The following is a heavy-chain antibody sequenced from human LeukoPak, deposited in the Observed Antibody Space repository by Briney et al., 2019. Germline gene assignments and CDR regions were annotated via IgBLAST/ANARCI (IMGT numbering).Heavy chain of an antibody. Sequence: GGTLRLSCAASGFTFSSYSMNWVRQAPGKGLEWVSSISSSSSYIYYADSVKGRFTISRDNAKNSLYLQMNSLRAEDTAVYYCVPDIVVVVAAQFDYRGQGTLVTVSS. CDR3: VPDIVVVVAAQFDY. CDR1: GFTFSSYS. D-gene: IGHD2-15*01. V-gene: IGHV3-21*01. CDR2: ISSSSSYI. J-gene: IGHJ4*02.